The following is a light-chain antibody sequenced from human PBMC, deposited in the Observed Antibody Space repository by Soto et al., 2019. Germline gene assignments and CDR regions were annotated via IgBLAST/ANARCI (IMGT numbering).Light chain of an antibody. V-gene: IGKV3-15*01. CDR3: QQYNNWPRT. CDR1: QSVSSN. J-gene: IGKJ2*01. CDR2: GAS. Sequence: EIVMTQSPATLSVSPGERATLSCRASQSVSSNLAWYQQKPGQAPRLLIYGASTRATGIPVRFSGSGSGTDFTLTISSLQSEDFAVYYCQQYNNWPRTFGQGTKLEIK.